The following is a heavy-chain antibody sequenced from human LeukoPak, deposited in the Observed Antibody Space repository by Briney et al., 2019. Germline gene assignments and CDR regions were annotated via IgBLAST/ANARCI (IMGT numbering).Heavy chain of an antibody. CDR1: GFIFDTHD. CDR2: IRSAGYHT. Sequence: GGSLRLSCGASGFIFDTHDMHWVRQAPGKGLEWVAFIRSAGYHTYYADSVKGRFTITRDNSKNTLYLQMNSLRLEDMALYYCAKPSGSGVDYWGRGTRVTVSS. CDR3: AKPSGSGVDY. J-gene: IGHJ4*02. D-gene: IGHD1-26*01. V-gene: IGHV3-30*02.